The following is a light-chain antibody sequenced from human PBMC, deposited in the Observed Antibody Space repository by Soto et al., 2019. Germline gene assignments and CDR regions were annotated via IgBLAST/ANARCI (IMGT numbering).Light chain of an antibody. CDR1: SSDVGGYNY. V-gene: IGLV2-8*01. Sequence: QSALTQPPSPSGSPGQSVTISCTGASSDVGGYNYVSWYQQHPGKAPKLMIYEVNKRPSGVPDRFSGSKFGNTASLTVSGLQGEDEADYYCSSYGGSNNLVFGGGTKLTVL. J-gene: IGLJ2*01. CDR3: SSYGGSNNLV. CDR2: EVN.